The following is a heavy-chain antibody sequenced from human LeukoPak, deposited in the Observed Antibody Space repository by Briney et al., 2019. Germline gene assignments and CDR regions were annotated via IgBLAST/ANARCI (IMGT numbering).Heavy chain of an antibody. D-gene: IGHD5-24*01. CDR1: GYTLTELS. J-gene: IGHJ4*02. CDR2: FDPEDGET. Sequence: GASVKVSCKVSGYTLTELSMHWVRQAPGKGLEWMGGFDPEDGETIYAQKFQGRVTMTEDTSTDTAYMELSSLRSEDTAVYYCATSPRGSWLQSPYFDYWGQGTLVTVSS. CDR3: ATSPRGSWLQSPYFDY. V-gene: IGHV1-24*01.